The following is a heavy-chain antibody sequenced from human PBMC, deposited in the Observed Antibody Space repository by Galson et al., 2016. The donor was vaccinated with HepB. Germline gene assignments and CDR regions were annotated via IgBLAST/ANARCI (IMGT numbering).Heavy chain of an antibody. CDR2: INPRTGAT. Sequence: QAPGQGLEWMGIINPRTGATGYAENFQGRITLTSDTSANTVYMEMSSLRSEDTAVYYCARDHSFADSAWWFDPWGQGTLLIVSS. CDR3: ARDHSFADSAWWFDP. D-gene: IGHD3-3*01. J-gene: IGHJ5*02. V-gene: IGHV1-46*01.